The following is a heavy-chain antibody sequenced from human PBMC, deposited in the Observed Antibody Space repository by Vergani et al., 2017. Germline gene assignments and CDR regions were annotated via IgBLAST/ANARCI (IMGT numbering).Heavy chain of an antibody. J-gene: IGHJ5*02. CDR3: AIMGCYDDGDTVRMGYFHP. CDR1: GNSISSGVYY. D-gene: IGHD3-16*01. CDR2: IYFTGST. Sequence: QVQLQESGPGLVKPSQTLSLTCSVSGNSISSGVYYWNWIRQHPGKGLEWIGNIYFTGSTHHNPSLRRRINMSVDTSKNQFSLKLNSLTAADTAMYYCAIMGCYDDGDTVRMGYFHPWGQGILVTVSS. V-gene: IGHV4-31*03.